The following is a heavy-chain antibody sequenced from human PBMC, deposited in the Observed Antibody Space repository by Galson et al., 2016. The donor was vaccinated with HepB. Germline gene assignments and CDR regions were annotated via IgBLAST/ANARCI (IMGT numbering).Heavy chain of an antibody. D-gene: IGHD2-2*01. Sequence: SETLSLTCTVSGGPITSNPHYWGWIRQPPGKGLEWIGSAFHSGSTYYNPSLRSRVTVSVDASRNQFSLKLSSLTAADTAIYYCARSDLVVVPTSTEWFDPWGQGTLVTVSS. V-gene: IGHV4-39*01. CDR2: AFHSGST. CDR1: GGPITSNPHY. CDR3: ARSDLVVVPTSTEWFDP. J-gene: IGHJ5*02.